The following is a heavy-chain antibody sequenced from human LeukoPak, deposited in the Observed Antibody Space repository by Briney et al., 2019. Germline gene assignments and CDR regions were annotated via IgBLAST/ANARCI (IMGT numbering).Heavy chain of an antibody. V-gene: IGHV1-8*01. CDR3: ERGLVVPAAIGGYYYGMAV. CDR2: MNPNSGNT. Sequence: ASVKVSCKASGYTFTSYDINWVRQATGQGLEWMGWMNPNSGNTGYAQKFQGRVTMTRNTSISTAYMELSSLRSEDTAVYYCERGLVVPAAIGGYYYGMAVWGQGTTVTVSS. J-gene: IGHJ6*02. CDR1: GYTFTSYD. D-gene: IGHD2-2*02.